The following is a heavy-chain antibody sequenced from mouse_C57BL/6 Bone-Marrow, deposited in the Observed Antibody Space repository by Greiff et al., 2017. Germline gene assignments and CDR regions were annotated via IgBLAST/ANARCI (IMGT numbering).Heavy chain of an antibody. J-gene: IGHJ3*01. CDR2: IDPSDSYT. V-gene: IGHV1-59*01. D-gene: IGHD2-4*01. CDR3: ARRITDWFAY. Sequence: QVQLQQPGAELVRPGTSVKLSCKASGYTFTSYWMHWVKQRPGQGLEWIGVIDPSDSYTNYNQQFKGKATLTVDTSSSTAYMQLSSLTSEDSAVYYCARRITDWFAYWGQGTLVTVSA. CDR1: GYTFTSYW.